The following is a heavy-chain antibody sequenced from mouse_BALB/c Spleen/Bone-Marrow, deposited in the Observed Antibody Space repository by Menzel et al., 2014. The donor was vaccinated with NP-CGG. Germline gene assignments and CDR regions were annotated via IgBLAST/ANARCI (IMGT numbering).Heavy chain of an antibody. CDR2: INPYNDGT. V-gene: IGHV1-14*01. J-gene: IGHJ2*01. D-gene: IGHD1-2*01. CDR3: ARFITTATEYFDY. CDR1: GYTFTSYV. Sequence: EVQLQQSGPELVKPGASVKMSCKASGYTFTSYVMHWVKQKPGQGLEWIGYINPYNDGTKYNEKFKSKATLTVDKSSSTAYMQLSSLTSEDSAVYYCARFITTATEYFDYWGQGTTLTVSS.